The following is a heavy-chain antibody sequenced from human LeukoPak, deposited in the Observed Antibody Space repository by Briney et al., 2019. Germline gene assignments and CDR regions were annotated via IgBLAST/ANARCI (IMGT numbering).Heavy chain of an antibody. V-gene: IGHV4-34*01. CDR2: INHSGST. CDR3: ARDSCSSTSCYTRGYFDY. D-gene: IGHD2-2*02. CDR1: GGSFSGYY. Sequence: SETLSLTCAVYGGSFSGYYWSWIRQPPGKGLEWIGEINHSGSTNYNPSLKSRVTISVDTSKNQFSLKLSSVTAADTAVYYCARDSCSSTSCYTRGYFDYWGQGTLVTVSS. J-gene: IGHJ4*02.